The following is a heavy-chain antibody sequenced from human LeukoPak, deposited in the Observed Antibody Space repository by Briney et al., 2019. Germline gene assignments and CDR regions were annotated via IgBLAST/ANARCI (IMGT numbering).Heavy chain of an antibody. D-gene: IGHD4-17*01. J-gene: IGHJ4*01. CDR3: ARSNYGDRGGNYFVC. Sequence: PGGSLRLSCAASGFTVSSHCMNCVRQAPGKGLEWVSVIYSGGSTYYADSVKGRFTIWRDISKNTLYVQMNSLRAEDTAVYYCARSNYGDRGGNYFVCRGHGTLVTVSS. CDR2: IYSGGST. CDR1: GFTVSSHC. V-gene: IGHV3-53*01.